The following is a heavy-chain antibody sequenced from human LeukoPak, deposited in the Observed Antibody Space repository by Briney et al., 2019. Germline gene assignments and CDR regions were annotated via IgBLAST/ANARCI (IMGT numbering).Heavy chain of an antibody. CDR3: ARGYYHDSSASWFDP. Sequence: SVKVSCKASGGTFSSYAISWVRQAPGRGLEWMGGIIPIFGTANYAQKFQGRVTITTDESTSTAYMELSSLRSEDTAVYYCARGYYHDSSASWFDPWGQGTLVTVSS. D-gene: IGHD3-22*01. CDR1: GGTFSSYA. CDR2: IIPIFGTA. J-gene: IGHJ5*02. V-gene: IGHV1-69*05.